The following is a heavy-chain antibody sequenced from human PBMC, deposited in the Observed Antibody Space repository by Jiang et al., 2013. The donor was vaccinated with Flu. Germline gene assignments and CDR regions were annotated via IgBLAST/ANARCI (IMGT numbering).Heavy chain of an antibody. CDR2: INPNSGGT. CDR1: GYTFTDYY. D-gene: IGHD3-10*01. J-gene: IGHJ4*02. V-gene: IGHV1-2*04. Sequence: SGAEVKKPGASVKVSCKASGYTFTDYYIHWVRQAPGQGLEWMGWINPNSGGTNYAQKFQGWVTMTRDTSITTGYMELSRLRADDTAVYYCALWGVASNSFDYWGQGTLVTVSS. CDR3: ALWGVASNSFDY.